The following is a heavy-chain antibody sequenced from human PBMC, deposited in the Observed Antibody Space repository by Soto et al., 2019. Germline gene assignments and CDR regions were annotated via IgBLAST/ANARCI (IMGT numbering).Heavy chain of an antibody. CDR2: INARNGNT. V-gene: IGHV1-3*01. CDR1: GYTFTSYA. Sequence: QVQLVQSGAEVKKPGASVKVSCKASGYTFTSYAMHWVRQAPGQRLEWMGWINARNGNTKYSQKFQGRVTITRDTSASTAYMELSSLRSEDTAVYYCAREGDMVRGVNFDYWGQGTLVTVSS. J-gene: IGHJ4*02. D-gene: IGHD3-10*01. CDR3: AREGDMVRGVNFDY.